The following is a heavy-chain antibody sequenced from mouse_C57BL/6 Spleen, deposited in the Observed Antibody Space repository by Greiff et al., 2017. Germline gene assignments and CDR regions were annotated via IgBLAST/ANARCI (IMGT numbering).Heavy chain of an antibody. V-gene: IGHV1-72*01. CDR3: ARSDYYDYDRGFAY. CDR1: GYTFTSYW. CDR2: IDPKSGGT. D-gene: IGHD2-4*01. Sequence: QVQLQQPGAELVKPGASVKLSCKASGYTFTSYWMHWVKQRPGRGLEWIGRIDPKSGGTKYNEKFKSKATLTVDKPSSTAYMQLSSLTSEDSAVYYCARSDYYDYDRGFAYWGQGTLVTVSA. J-gene: IGHJ3*01.